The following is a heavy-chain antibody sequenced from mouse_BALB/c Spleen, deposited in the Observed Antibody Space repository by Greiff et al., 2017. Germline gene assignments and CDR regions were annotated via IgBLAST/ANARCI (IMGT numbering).Heavy chain of an antibody. CDR1: GFNIKDYY. Sequence: VQLKQSGAELVRPGALVKLSCKASGFNIKDYYMHWVKQRPEQGLEWIGWIDPENGNTIYDPKFQGKASITADTSSNTAYLQLSSLTSEDTAVYYCASGRGFAYWGQGTLVTVSA. CDR3: ASGRGFAY. V-gene: IGHV14-1*02. J-gene: IGHJ3*01. CDR2: IDPENGNT.